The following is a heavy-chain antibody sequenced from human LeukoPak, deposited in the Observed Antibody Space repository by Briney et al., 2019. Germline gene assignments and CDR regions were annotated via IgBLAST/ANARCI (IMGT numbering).Heavy chain of an antibody. D-gene: IGHD5-18*01. J-gene: IGHJ3*02. CDR1: GFTFSDYY. Sequence: GGSLRLSCAASGFTFSDYYMSWIRQAPGKGLEWVSYISSSGSTIYYADSVKGRFTISRDNAKNSLYLQMNSLRAEDTAVYYCASGSAYSYDLNAFDIWGQGTIVTVSS. V-gene: IGHV3-11*01. CDR2: ISSSGSTI. CDR3: ASGSAYSYDLNAFDI.